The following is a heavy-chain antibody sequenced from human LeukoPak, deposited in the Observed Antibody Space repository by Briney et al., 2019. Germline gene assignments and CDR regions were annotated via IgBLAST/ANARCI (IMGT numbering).Heavy chain of an antibody. D-gene: IGHD1-26*01. CDR1: GFTFSSYS. J-gene: IGHJ4*02. Sequence: PGGSLRLSCAASGFTFSSYSMNWVRQAPGKGLEWVSYISSSSSTIYYADSVKGRFTISRDNAKNLLYLQMNSLRAEDTAVYYCAMGGEELDYWGQGTLVTVSS. CDR3: AMGGEELDY. V-gene: IGHV3-48*01. CDR2: ISSSSSTI.